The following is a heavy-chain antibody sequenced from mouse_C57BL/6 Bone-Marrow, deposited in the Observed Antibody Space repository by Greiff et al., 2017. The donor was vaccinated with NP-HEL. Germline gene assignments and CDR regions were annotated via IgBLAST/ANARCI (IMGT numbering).Heavy chain of an antibody. V-gene: IGHV1-81*01. CDR1: GYTFTSYG. Sequence: LVESGAELARPGASVKLSCKASGYTFTSYGISWVKQRPGQGLEWIGEIYPRSGNTYYNEKFKGKATLTADKSSSTAYMELRSLTSEDSAVYFCARHGSTFAWFAYWGQGTLVTVSA. CDR3: ARHGSTFAWFAY. J-gene: IGHJ3*01. D-gene: IGHD1-1*01. CDR2: IYPRSGNT.